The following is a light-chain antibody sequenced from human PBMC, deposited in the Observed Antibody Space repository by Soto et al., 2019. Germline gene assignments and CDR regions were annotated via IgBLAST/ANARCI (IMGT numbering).Light chain of an antibody. V-gene: IGKV3-11*01. J-gene: IGKJ1*01. CDR1: RGVTNY. CDR3: QQRSNWPPT. CDR2: SAS. Sequence: EKVLTQSPGTLSLSPGERATLSCRASRGVTNYLAWYQHKPGQAPRLLISSASDRATGIPVRFSGSGSGTDFTLTISSLEPEDSAVYYCQQRSNWPPTFGQGTKVDIK.